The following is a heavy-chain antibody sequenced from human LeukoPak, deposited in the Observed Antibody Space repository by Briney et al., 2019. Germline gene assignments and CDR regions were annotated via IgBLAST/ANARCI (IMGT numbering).Heavy chain of an antibody. J-gene: IGHJ4*02. CDR1: GGSFSSADYY. V-gene: IGHV4-30-4*01. CDR2: ISYSGST. D-gene: IGHD4-23*01. CDR3: AREGAGNSPFDY. Sequence: SETLSLTCTVSGGSFSSADYYWSWIRQPPGKGLEWIGYISYSGSTYYNASLKSRVTISVDTSKNQFSLKLSSVTAADTAVYYCAREGAGNSPFDYWGQGTVVTVSS.